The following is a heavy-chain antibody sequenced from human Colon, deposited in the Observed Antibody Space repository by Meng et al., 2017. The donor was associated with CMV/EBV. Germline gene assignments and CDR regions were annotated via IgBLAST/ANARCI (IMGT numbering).Heavy chain of an antibody. CDR1: GFTFSSYG. J-gene: IGHJ4*02. CDR2: IWFDGTYK. D-gene: IGHD3-3*01. CDR3: AKDFWRGYYQGYFDY. Sequence: GGSLRLSCAASGFTFSSYGMHWVRQAPDKGLEWVAVIWFDGTYKYYSDSVEGRFTISRDNSKNTLYLQMNSLRAEDTAVYYCAKDFWRGYYQGYFDYWGQGTLVTVSS. V-gene: IGHV3-33*06.